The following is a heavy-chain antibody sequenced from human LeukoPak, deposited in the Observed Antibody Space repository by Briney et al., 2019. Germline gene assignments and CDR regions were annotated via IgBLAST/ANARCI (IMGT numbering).Heavy chain of an antibody. J-gene: IGHJ6*03. Sequence: PGGSLRLSCAASGFTFDDYGMSWVRQAPGKGLEWVSGINWNGGSTGYADSVKGRFTISRDNAKNSLYLQMNSLRAEDTALYYCAKGKPTTVTTDYYYYMDVWGKGTTVTVSS. D-gene: IGHD4-17*01. CDR3: AKGKPTTVTTDYYYYMDV. CDR2: INWNGGST. CDR1: GFTFDDYG. V-gene: IGHV3-20*04.